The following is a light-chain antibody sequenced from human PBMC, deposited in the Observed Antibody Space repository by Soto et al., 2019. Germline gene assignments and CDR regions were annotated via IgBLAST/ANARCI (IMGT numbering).Light chain of an antibody. CDR2: AVS. Sequence: IQLTQSPSSLSASVGETVTITCRASQDIDNSLNWYQHKPGKAPKLLVYAVSFLETGVPSRFSGRGSGTVFTLTINTLQSDAFATYYCQQHDGRPTMTFGHGTRL. J-gene: IGKJ5*01. CDR1: QDIDNS. CDR3: QQHDGRPTMT. V-gene: IGKV1-33*01.